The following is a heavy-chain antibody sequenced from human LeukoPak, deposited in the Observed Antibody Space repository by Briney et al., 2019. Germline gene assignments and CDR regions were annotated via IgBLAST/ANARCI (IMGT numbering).Heavy chain of an antibody. D-gene: IGHD2-15*01. J-gene: IGHJ2*01. CDR1: GGSTSSYY. CDR3: ARVEVPRDINDWYFDL. CDR2: LYHSGTT. Sequence: SETLSLTCTVSGGSTSSYYWSWIRQPPGGGLEWIGSLYHSGTTYYNTSLKSRISTSVDTSKNQFSLKLRLVTAADAAVYYCARVEVPRDINDWYFDLWGRGTLVTVSS. V-gene: IGHV4-59*04.